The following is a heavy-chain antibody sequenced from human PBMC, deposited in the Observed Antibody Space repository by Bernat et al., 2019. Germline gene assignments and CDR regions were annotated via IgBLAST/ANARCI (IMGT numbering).Heavy chain of an antibody. CDR3: ASSIVARHTELDY. V-gene: IGHV3-33*01. J-gene: IGHJ4*02. CDR1: GFTFSSYG. Sequence: QVQLVESGGGVVQPGRSLRLSCAASGFTFSSYGMHWVRQAPGKGLEWVAVIWYDGSNKYYADSVKGRFTISRDNSKNTLYLQMNSLRAEDTAVYYCASSIVARHTELDYWGQGTLVTVSS. CDR2: IWYDGSNK. D-gene: IGHD6-6*01.